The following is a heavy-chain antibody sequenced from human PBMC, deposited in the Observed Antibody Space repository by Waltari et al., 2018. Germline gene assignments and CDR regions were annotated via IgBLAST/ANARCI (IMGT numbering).Heavy chain of an antibody. Sequence: QVQLQESGPGLVKPSQTLSLTCTVSGGSISSGSYYWSWIRQPAGKGLEWIGRIYTSGSTNYNPSLKSRVTISVDTSKNQFSLKLSSVTAADTAVYYCARDRWGDYGDYFDYWGQGTLVTVSS. CDR3: ARDRWGDYGDYFDY. V-gene: IGHV4-61*02. J-gene: IGHJ4*02. CDR2: IYTSGST. CDR1: GGSISSGSYY. D-gene: IGHD4-17*01.